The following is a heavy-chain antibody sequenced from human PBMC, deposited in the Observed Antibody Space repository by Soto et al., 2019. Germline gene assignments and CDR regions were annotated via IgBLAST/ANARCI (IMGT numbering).Heavy chain of an antibody. CDR3: ARVHWRYYRCSGSVYMDV. CDR1: GFPFSSSE. J-gene: IGHJ6*02. CDR2: TGPRGEVT. Sequence: LRLSCVASGFPFSSSEMNWVRQAPGTELEWVSYTGPRGEVTQYADSVRGRFTISRDNAKIALYLQRNTLKVEDTAIYYCARVHWRYYRCSGSVYMDVWGQGNTVTVSS. D-gene: IGHD3-10*01. V-gene: IGHV3-48*03.